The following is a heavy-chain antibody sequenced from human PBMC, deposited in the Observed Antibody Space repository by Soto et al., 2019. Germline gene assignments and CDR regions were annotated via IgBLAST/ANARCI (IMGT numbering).Heavy chain of an antibody. Sequence: QVQLQESGPGLVKPSDTLSLTCAVSGYSISSSNWWGWIRQPPGKGLEWIGYIYYSGTTYYNPSLKRRATMSVDTAKNQFSLKLTSVTAVDTAVYYLARREIQGPIDYWGQGTLVTVSS. CDR1: GYSISSSNW. CDR2: IYYSGTT. D-gene: IGHD1-26*01. J-gene: IGHJ4*02. CDR3: ARREIQGPIDY. V-gene: IGHV4-28*01.